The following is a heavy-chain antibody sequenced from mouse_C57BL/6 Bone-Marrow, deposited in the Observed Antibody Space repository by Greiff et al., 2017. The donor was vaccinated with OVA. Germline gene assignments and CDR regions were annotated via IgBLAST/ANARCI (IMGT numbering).Heavy chain of an antibody. CDR1: GYTFTSYW. Sequence: VQLQQPGAELVKPGASVKLSCKASGYTFTSYWMHWVKQRPGQGLEWIGMIHPNSGSTNYNEKFKSKATLTVDKSSSTAYMQLSSLTSKDSEVYYWAGLLRPHYFDYWGQGTTLTVSS. D-gene: IGHD1-2*01. CDR2: IHPNSGST. V-gene: IGHV1-64*01. J-gene: IGHJ2*01. CDR3: AGLLRPHYFDY.